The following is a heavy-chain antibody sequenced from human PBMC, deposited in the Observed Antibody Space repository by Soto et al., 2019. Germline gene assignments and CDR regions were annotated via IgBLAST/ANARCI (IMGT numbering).Heavy chain of an antibody. CDR3: ARYSSSSNWFDP. Sequence: PSATLCLTCAVYGGSFSGYYWSWIRQPPGKGLEWIGEINHSGSTNYNPSLKSRVTISVDTSKNQFSLKLSSVTAADTAVYYCARYSSSSNWFDPWGQGTLVTVSS. J-gene: IGHJ5*02. V-gene: IGHV4-34*01. CDR2: INHSGST. CDR1: GGSFSGYY. D-gene: IGHD6-6*01.